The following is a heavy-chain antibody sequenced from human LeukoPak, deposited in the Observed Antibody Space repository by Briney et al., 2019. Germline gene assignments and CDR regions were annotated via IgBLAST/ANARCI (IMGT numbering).Heavy chain of an antibody. J-gene: IGHJ5*02. Sequence: SETLSLTCTVSGGSISSGSYYWSWIRQPAGKGLEWIGRIYTSGSTNYNPSLKSRVTISVDTSKNQFSLKPSSVTAADTAVYYCAKEMATIMGNWFDPWGQGTLVTVSS. D-gene: IGHD5-24*01. CDR1: GGSISSGSYY. V-gene: IGHV4-61*02. CDR3: AKEMATIMGNWFDP. CDR2: IYTSGST.